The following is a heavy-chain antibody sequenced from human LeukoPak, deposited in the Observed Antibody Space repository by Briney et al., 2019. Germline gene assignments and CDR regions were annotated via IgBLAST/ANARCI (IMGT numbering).Heavy chain of an antibody. CDR1: GYTFTGYY. CDR3: ARDAVRGEVFDY. V-gene: IGHV1-2*02. CDR2: INPNSGGT. Sequence: GASVKVSCKASGYTFTGYYMHWVRQAPGQGLEWMGWINPNSGGTNYAQKFQGRVTMTRDTSISTAYMELSRLRSDDTAVSYCARDAVRGEVFDYWGQGTLVTVSS. J-gene: IGHJ4*02. D-gene: IGHD3-10*01.